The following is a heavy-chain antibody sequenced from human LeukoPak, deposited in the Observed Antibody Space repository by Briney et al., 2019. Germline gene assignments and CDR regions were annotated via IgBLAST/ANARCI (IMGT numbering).Heavy chain of an antibody. J-gene: IGHJ3*02. D-gene: IGHD3-9*01. CDR1: GASISSYY. V-gene: IGHV4-59*12. CDR3: AREPQGDILTGFRDAFDI. CDR2: TFRSVTT. Sequence: SETLSLTCTVSGASISSYYWSWIRQPPGKGLEWIGYTFRSVTTKYHPSLQSRVSISLDTSKNQFSLKLSSVTAADTAVYYCAREPQGDILTGFRDAFDIWGQGTMVTVSS.